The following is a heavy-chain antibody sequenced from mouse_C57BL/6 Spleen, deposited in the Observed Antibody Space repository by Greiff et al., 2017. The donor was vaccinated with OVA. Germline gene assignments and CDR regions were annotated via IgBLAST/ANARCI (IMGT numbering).Heavy chain of an antibody. J-gene: IGHJ1*03. CDR2: IHPSDSDT. CDR3: AISRVTWYFDV. Sequence: VQLQQPGAELVKPGASVKVSCKASGYTFTSYWMHWVKQRPGQGLEWIGRIHPSDSDTNYNQKFKGKATLTVDKSSSTAYMQLSSLTSEDSAVYYCAISRVTWYFDVWGTGTTVTVSS. CDR1: GYTFTSYW. V-gene: IGHV1-74*01. D-gene: IGHD2-2*01.